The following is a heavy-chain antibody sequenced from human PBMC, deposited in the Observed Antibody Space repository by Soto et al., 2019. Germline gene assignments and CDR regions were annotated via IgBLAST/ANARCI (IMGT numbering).Heavy chain of an antibody. V-gene: IGHV3-30*18. CDR2: ISYDGSNK. CDR3: AKDFSIASP. Sequence: QVQLVESGGGVVQPGRSLRLSCAASGFTFSSYGMHWVRQAPGKGLEWVAVISYDGSNKYYADSVKGRFTISRDNSKNTLYLQMNSLRAEDTAVYYCAKDFSIASPWGQGTLVTVSS. D-gene: IGHD6-13*01. J-gene: IGHJ5*02. CDR1: GFTFSSYG.